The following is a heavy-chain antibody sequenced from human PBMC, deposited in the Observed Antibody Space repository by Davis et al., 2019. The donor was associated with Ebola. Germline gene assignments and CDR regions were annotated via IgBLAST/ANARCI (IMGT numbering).Heavy chain of an antibody. V-gene: IGHV3-23*01. CDR2: IGGSGGIT. D-gene: IGHD4/OR15-4a*01. CDR3: ARGNADYLIRDGMDV. Sequence: PGGSLRLSCEVSGFSFSAYWMSWVRQAPGKGLEWVSAIGGSGGITYYADSVKGRFTISRDISRNTMYLQMESLRVEDTAVYYCARGNADYLIRDGMDVWGKGTTVTVSS. J-gene: IGHJ6*04. CDR1: GFSFSAYW.